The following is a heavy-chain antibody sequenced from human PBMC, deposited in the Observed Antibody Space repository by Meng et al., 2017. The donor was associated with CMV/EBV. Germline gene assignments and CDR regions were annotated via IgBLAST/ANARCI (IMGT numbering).Heavy chain of an antibody. D-gene: IGHD3-10*01. CDR3: AKNHEYGSGSYLGLDY. CDR2: IWYDGSNK. V-gene: IGHV3-33*06. Sequence: GESLKISCAASGFTFDDYAMHWVRQAPGKGLEWVAVIWYDGSNKYYADSVKGRFTISRDNSKNTLYLQMNSLRAEDTAVYYCAKNHEYGSGSYLGLDYWGQGTLVTVSS. CDR1: GFTFDDYA. J-gene: IGHJ4*02.